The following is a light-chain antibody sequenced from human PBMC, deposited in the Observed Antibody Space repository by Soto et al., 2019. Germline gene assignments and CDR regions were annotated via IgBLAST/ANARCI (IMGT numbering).Light chain of an antibody. Sequence: QAVLTQPPSVSDSPGQSITISCTGTSSDVGGSNFVSWYQQHPGKPPKLIIYDVANRPSGVSNRFSGSKSGSTASLIISRLQTEDEADYYCVSYTSRTTYVFGTGTKVNV. CDR2: DVA. V-gene: IGLV2-14*03. J-gene: IGLJ1*01. CDR3: VSYTSRTTYV. CDR1: SSDVGGSNF.